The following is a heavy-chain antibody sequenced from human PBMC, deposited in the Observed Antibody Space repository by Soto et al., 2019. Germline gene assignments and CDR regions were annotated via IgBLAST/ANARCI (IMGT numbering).Heavy chain of an antibody. D-gene: IGHD2-2*01. CDR2: INPSGGST. V-gene: IGHV1-46*03. CDR3: ATGCCSSTNCYVVHTDV. Sequence: QVQLVQSGAEVKKPGASVKVSCKASGYTFSSYYMHWVRQAPGQGLEWMEIINPSGGSTSYAQQFKGRVTMTRDTSTGTVYMELSSLRSEDTAMYYCATGCCSSTNCYVVHTDVWGRGTTVTVSS. J-gene: IGHJ6*03. CDR1: GYTFSSYY.